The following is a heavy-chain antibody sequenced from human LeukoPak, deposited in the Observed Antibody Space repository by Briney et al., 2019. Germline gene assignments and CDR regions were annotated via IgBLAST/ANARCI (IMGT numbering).Heavy chain of an antibody. Sequence: SVKVSCKASGGTFSSYTISLVRQAPGQGLEWMGRIIPILGIANYAQKFQGRVTITADKSTSTAYMELSSLRSEDTAVYYCARDRLLPGRWLQKDDAFDIWGQGTMVTVSS. J-gene: IGHJ3*02. CDR1: GGTFSSYT. CDR3: ARDRLLPGRWLQKDDAFDI. V-gene: IGHV1-69*04. CDR2: IIPILGIA. D-gene: IGHD5-24*01.